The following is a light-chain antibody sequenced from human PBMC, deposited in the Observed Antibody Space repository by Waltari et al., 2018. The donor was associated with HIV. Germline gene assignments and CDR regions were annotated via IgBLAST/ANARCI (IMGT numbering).Light chain of an antibody. CDR3: MQALQTPRT. CDR2: MTS. J-gene: IGKJ1*01. Sequence: EIVMTQSPFSLPVTPGEPASISCRSNQSLLHTNGHNYLDWYFQKPGHSPQVLIYMTSNRASWVPDRFSGTGSGSDFALKISRVEAEDVGTYYCMQALQTPRTFGQGTKVEIK. V-gene: IGKV2-28*01. CDR1: QSLLHTNGHNY.